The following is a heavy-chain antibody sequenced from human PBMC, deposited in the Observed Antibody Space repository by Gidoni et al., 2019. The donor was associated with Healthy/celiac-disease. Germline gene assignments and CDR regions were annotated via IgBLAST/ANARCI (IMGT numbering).Heavy chain of an antibody. D-gene: IGHD2-2*01. V-gene: IGHV4-59*01. Sequence: QVQLPESGPGLVKLSETLSLTCTVSGASISSYYWSWIRQPPGKGLEWIGYIYYSGSTNYNPSIKSRVTISVDTSKNQFSLKLSSVTAADTAVYYCARGKGYCSSTSCYDWFDPWGQGTLVTVSS. CDR3: ARGKGYCSSTSCYDWFDP. J-gene: IGHJ5*02. CDR1: GASISSYY. CDR2: IYYSGST.